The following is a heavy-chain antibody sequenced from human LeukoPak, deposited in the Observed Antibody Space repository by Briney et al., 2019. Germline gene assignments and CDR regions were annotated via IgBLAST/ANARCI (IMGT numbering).Heavy chain of an antibody. D-gene: IGHD5-18*01. CDR1: GYTFTSYY. J-gene: IGHJ5*02. CDR3: ARDMDTAMGVSVKNWFDP. V-gene: IGHV1-46*01. Sequence: ASVKVSCKASGYTFTSYYMHWVRQAPGQGLEWMGIINPSGGSTSYAQKFQGRVTMTRDMSTSTVYMELSSLRSEDTAVYYCARDMDTAMGVSVKNWFDPWGQGTLVTVSS. CDR2: INPSGGST.